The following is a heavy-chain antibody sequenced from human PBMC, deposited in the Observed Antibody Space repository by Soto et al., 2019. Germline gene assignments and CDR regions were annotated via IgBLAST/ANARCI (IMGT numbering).Heavy chain of an antibody. J-gene: IGHJ3*02. V-gene: IGHV4-34*01. D-gene: IGHD2-21*02. Sequence: QVQLQQWGAGLLKPSETLSLTCAVYGGFVTSGSYYWSWIRQPPGKGLEWIGEMSHSGGTHFNPSLKSEVTISVDTSKNQFTLKMSSVPAADTALYYCARVERGTATPVVDAFDIWGPGTMVTVPS. CDR3: ARVERGTATPVVDAFDI. CDR1: GGFVTSGSYY. CDR2: MSHSGGT.